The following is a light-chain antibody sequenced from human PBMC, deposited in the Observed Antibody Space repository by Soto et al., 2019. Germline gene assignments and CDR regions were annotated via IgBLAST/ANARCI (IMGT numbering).Light chain of an antibody. CDR2: DAS. J-gene: IGKJ4*01. Sequence: DIVLTQFPGTLSFSPGERATLSCRASQSVGSSLAWYQQKPGQAPRLLIYDASNRATGIPARFSGSGSGTDFTLTISSLEPEDVAIYYCQQRYSWPPLTFGGGTKVEIK. V-gene: IGKV3-11*01. CDR1: QSVGSS. CDR3: QQRYSWPPLT.